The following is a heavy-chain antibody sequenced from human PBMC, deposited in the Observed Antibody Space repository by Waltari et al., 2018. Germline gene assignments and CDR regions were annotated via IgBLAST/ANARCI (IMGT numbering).Heavy chain of an antibody. D-gene: IGHD3-16*01. J-gene: IGHJ4*02. CDR2: IHPNSGGT. CDR3: ARTYQSASYSDY. V-gene: IGHV1-2*02. Sequence: QVQLVQSGAEWRKPGASVKVSCKTSGYAFTRYYMHWVRQAPGQGLEWMGWIHPNSGGTNYAQKYQGRITMTRDTSISTVYMELSRLISNDTAVYYCARTYQSASYSDYWGQGTPVTVSS. CDR1: GYAFTRYY.